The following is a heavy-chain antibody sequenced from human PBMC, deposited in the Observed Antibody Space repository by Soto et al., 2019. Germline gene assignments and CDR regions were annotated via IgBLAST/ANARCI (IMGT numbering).Heavy chain of an antibody. D-gene: IGHD1-26*01. CDR3: AKRPRALLTFDY. CDR2: ISDSGGTS. V-gene: IGHV3-23*04. Sequence: EVQLVDSGGGLVQPGGSLRLSCAASGFIFSNYVMSWVRQAPGKGLEWVSSISDSGGTSYYADSVKGRFTIARDNSKNTLHLQMHSLRAEDTALYYCAKRPRALLTFDYWGQGTLVTVS. J-gene: IGHJ4*02. CDR1: GFIFSNYV.